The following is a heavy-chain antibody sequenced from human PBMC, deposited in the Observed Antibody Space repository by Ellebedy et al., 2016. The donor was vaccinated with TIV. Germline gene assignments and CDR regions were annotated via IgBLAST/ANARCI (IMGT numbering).Heavy chain of an antibody. CDR2: ISCSGGRT. J-gene: IGHJ4*02. CDR3: AADRYCSGGNCYGVEY. CDR1: GLTFNIYV. D-gene: IGHD2-15*01. Sequence: GESLKISCAASGLTFNIYVMNCVRQAPGKGLEWVSTISCSGGRTHYAASVKGRFTISRDNSKNTLYLQVNSLRAEDTTVYYCAADRYCSGGNCYGVEYWGQGTLVTVSS. V-gene: IGHV3-23*01.